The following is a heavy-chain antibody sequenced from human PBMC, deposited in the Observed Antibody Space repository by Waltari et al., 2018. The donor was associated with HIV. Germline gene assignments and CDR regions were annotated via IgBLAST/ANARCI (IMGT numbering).Heavy chain of an antibody. CDR2: IYYSGST. V-gene: IGHV4-59*01. Sequence: QVQLQESGPGLVKPSETLSLTCTVSGGSISSYYWSWIRQPPGKGLEWIGYIYYSGSTNYNPSLKSRVTISVDTSKNQFSLKLSSVTAADTAVYYCAREGRYCSGGSCLEDAFDIWGQGTMVTVSS. CDR3: AREGRYCSGGSCLEDAFDI. D-gene: IGHD2-15*01. J-gene: IGHJ3*02. CDR1: GGSISSYY.